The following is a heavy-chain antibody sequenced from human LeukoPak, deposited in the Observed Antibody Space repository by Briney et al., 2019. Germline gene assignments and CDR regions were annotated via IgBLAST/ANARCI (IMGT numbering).Heavy chain of an antibody. D-gene: IGHD3-16*01. CDR2: ISYDGSNQ. CDR3: ASSWGSAIDF. V-gene: IGHV3-30*03. CDR1: GFTFSSYA. J-gene: IGHJ4*02. Sequence: GGSLRLSCAASGFTFSSYAMHWVRQAPGKGLEWVAVISYDGSNQYYEDSVKGRFTISRDNSKNTLYLQMNSLRTEDTAVYYCASSWGSAIDFWGQGTLVTVSS.